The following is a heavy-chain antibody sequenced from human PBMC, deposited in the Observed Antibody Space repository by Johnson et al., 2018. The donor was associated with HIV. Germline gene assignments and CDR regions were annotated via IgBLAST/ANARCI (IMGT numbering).Heavy chain of an antibody. CDR1: GFTFSRFA. Sequence: QVQLVESGGGVVQPGRSLRLSCAASGFTFSRFAIHWVRQAPGKGLEWVAGISYDGSNKYYTDPVQGPFTISRDNSKDTRCLQMNSLRAEDTAVYYCARDFPSPLDAFDIWGQVTMVTVSS. J-gene: IGHJ3*02. CDR3: ARDFPSPLDAFDI. CDR2: ISYDGSNK. V-gene: IGHV3-30-3*01.